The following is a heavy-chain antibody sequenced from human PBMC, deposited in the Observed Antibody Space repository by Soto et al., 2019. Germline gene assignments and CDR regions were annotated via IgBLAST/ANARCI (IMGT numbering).Heavy chain of an antibody. CDR2: ISYDGSDK. CDR3: AKTAGYDYVWGSSGLDP. J-gene: IGHJ5*02. D-gene: IGHD3-16*01. V-gene: IGHV3-30*18. CDR1: GFTFSNYG. Sequence: VQLVESGGGVVQPGRSLRLSCAASGFTFSNYGMHWVRQAPGKGLEWVAVISYDGSDKYYADSVKGRFTISRDDSKNTLYLQMNSLRAEDTAVYYCAKTAGYDYVWGSSGLDPWGQGALVTVSS.